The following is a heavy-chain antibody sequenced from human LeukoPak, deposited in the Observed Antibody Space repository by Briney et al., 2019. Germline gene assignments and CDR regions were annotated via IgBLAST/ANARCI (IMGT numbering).Heavy chain of an antibody. Sequence: GGSLRLSCAASGFTFSSYEMNWVRQAPGKGLEWVSYISSGGSVIYYTDSVKGRFTISRDNAKNSLYLQMNSLRAEDTAVYYCARAYDSGTHRQYFQQWGQGTLVTVSS. D-gene: IGHD3-10*01. V-gene: IGHV3-48*03. CDR3: ARAYDSGTHRQYFQQ. CDR1: GFTFSSYE. CDR2: ISSGGSVI. J-gene: IGHJ1*01.